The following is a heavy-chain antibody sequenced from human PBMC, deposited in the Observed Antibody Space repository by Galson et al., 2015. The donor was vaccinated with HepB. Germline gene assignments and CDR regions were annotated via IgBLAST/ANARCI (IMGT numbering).Heavy chain of an antibody. CDR3: AKLQLDRTPGSY. J-gene: IGHJ4*02. D-gene: IGHD1-1*01. CDR2: ISYDGSNK. V-gene: IGHV3-30*18. Sequence: SLRLSCAASGFTFSSYGMHWVRQAPGKGLEWVAVISYDGSNKYYADSVKGRFTISRDNSKNTLYLQMNSLRAEDTAVYYCAKLQLDRTPGSYWGQGTLVTVSS. CDR1: GFTFSSYG.